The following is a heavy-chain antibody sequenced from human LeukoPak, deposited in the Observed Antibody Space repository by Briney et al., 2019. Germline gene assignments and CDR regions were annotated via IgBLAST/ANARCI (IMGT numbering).Heavy chain of an antibody. D-gene: IGHD7-27*01. J-gene: IGHJ3*02. Sequence: HPGGSLRLSCAASGFTFSSYSMNWVRQAPGKGLEWVAVIFTNGGTYYADSVKGRFTISRDNSKNTLHLQMNSLRAEDTAVYYCARFNWDDAFDIWGQGTMVTVSS. CDR1: GFTFSSYS. V-gene: IGHV3-66*01. CDR3: ARFNWDDAFDI. CDR2: IFTNGGT.